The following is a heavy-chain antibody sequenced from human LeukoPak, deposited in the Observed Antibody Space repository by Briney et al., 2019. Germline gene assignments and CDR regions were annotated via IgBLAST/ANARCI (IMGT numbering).Heavy chain of an antibody. D-gene: IGHD1-1*01. CDR3: ARGVNWNTASIDAFDI. V-gene: IGHV1-2*02. CDR1: GYTFTGYY. CDR2: INPNSGGA. Sequence: ASVKVSCKASGYTFTGYYMHWVRQAPGQGLEWMGWINPNSGGANYAQKFQGRVTMTRNTCISTAYMELSRLRSDDTAVYYCARGVNWNTASIDAFDIWGQGTMVTVSS. J-gene: IGHJ3*02.